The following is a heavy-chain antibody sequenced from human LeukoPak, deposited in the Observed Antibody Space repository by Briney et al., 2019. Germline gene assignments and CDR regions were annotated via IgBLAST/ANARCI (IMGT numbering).Heavy chain of an antibody. D-gene: IGHD5-18*01. CDR3: ARDTAMGYYYYGMDV. CDR1: GGSISSGGYY. CDR2: IYYSGST. V-gene: IGHV4-61*08. J-gene: IGHJ6*02. Sequence: PSETLSLTCTVSGGSISSGGYYWSWIRQHPGKGLEWIGYIYYSGSTNYNPSLKSRVTISVDTSKNQFSLKLSSVTAADTAVYYCARDTAMGYYYYGMDVWGQGTTVTVSS.